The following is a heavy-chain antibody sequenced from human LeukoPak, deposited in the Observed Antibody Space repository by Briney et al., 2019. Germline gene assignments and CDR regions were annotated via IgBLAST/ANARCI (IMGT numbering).Heavy chain of an antibody. J-gene: IGHJ1*01. CDR1: GYTFTSYG. CDR2: ISAYNGNT. Sequence: VASVKVSCKASGYTFTSYGISWVRQAPGQGLEWMGWISAYNGNTNYAQKLQGRVTMTTDTSTSTAYMELRSLRSDDTAVYYCARVRAVHAREYFRHWGQGTLVTVSS. CDR3: ARVRAVHAREYFRH. V-gene: IGHV1-18*01. D-gene: IGHD6-19*01.